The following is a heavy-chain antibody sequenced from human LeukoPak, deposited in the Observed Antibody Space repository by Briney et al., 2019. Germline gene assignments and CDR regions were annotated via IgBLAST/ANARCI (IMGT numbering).Heavy chain of an antibody. D-gene: IGHD6-13*01. CDR1: GFTFSSYW. Sequence: GGSLRLSCVASGFTFSSYWMSWVRQAPGKGLEWVSAISGNGGSTYYADSVKGRFTISRDNSKNTLYLQMNSLRAEDTAVYYCAKGHSSSWPYYYYYMDVWGKGTTVTISS. CDR3: AKGHSSSWPYYYYYMDV. CDR2: ISGNGGST. J-gene: IGHJ6*03. V-gene: IGHV3-23*01.